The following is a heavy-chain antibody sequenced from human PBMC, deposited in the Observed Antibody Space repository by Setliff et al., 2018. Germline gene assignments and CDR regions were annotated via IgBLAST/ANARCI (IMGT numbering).Heavy chain of an antibody. CDR1: GGSVASGSYY. CDR3: AGTPARGTTWLSPFDY. J-gene: IGHJ4*02. CDR2: IQSTGNT. V-gene: IGHV4-61*02. D-gene: IGHD6-19*01. Sequence: SETLSLTCTVSGGSVASGSYYWSWIRQPAGKGLEWIGLIQSTGNTNYNPSLQRRVTISLDTSKNQFSLKMTSVTATDTAMYYCAGTPARGTTWLSPFDYWGQGTLVTVSS.